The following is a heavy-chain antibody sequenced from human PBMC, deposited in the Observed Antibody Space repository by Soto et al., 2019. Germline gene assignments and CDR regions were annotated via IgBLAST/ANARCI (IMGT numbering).Heavy chain of an antibody. D-gene: IGHD2-15*01. CDR3: GKTIGCYYCCSGYSDYFEV. CDR1: GVTVGSNY. V-gene: IGHV3-53*01. CDR2: IYSGGST. J-gene: IGHJ6*03. Sequence: PGRSLSLSCAASGVTVGSNYMTWAGHAPGKGLEWVSVIYSGGSTYYADSVKGRFTISRDNSKTTPYLHMNSLRAEDQAVYYWGKTIGCYYCCSGYSDYFEVWGQGTTVTVSS.